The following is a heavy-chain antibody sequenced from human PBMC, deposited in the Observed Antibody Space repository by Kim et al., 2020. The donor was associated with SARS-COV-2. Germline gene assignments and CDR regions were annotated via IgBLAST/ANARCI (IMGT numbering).Heavy chain of an antibody. CDR3: ARAATTVHYYYGMDV. CDR2: IYTSGST. J-gene: IGHJ6*02. Sequence: SQTLSLTCTVSGGSISSYYWSWIRQPAGKGLEWIGRIYTSGSTNYNPSLKSRVTMSVDTSKNQFSLKLSSVTAADTAVYYCARAATTVHYYYGMDVWGQGTTVTVSS. CDR1: GGSISSYY. V-gene: IGHV4-4*07. D-gene: IGHD4-4*01.